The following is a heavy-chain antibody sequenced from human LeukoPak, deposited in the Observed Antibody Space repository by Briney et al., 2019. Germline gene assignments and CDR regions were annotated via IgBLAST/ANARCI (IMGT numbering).Heavy chain of an antibody. Sequence: GGSLRLSCAASGFTFSHHSMTWVRQAPGKGLEWISYISSSGATIYYADSVKGRFTVSRDNAETSLYLQMHGLRDEDTDLYYCARDLYGDYVPDSWGQGTLVTVSS. V-gene: IGHV3-48*02. CDR2: ISSSGATI. CDR3: ARDLYGDYVPDS. CDR1: GFTFSHHS. D-gene: IGHD4-17*01. J-gene: IGHJ4*02.